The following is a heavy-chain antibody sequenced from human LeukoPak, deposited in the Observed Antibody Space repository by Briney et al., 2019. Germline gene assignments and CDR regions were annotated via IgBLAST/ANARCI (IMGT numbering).Heavy chain of an antibody. Sequence: PSETLSLTCTVSGGSISSSSYYWGWIRQPPGKGLEWIGSIYYSGSTYYNPSLKSRVTISVDTSKNQFSLKLSSVTAADTAVYYCARQSYSSGWYLGFSLGYYFDYWGQGTLVTVSS. D-gene: IGHD6-19*01. J-gene: IGHJ4*02. CDR1: GGSISSSSYY. V-gene: IGHV4-39*01. CDR3: ARQSYSSGWYLGFSLGYYFDY. CDR2: IYYSGST.